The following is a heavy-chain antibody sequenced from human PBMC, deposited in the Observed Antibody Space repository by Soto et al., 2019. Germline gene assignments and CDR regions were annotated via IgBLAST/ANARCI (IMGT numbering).Heavy chain of an antibody. V-gene: IGHV4-4*01. D-gene: IGHD1-26*01. CDR2: IYHAGST. Sequence: TXETLSLTCTVAGLSITNSNWWSWVRLPPAKGLEWIGDIYHAGSTKYNPSLGRRVTISVDTSNNQFALTLTSVTAADTAVYFCARGPPIVGNTTPLDHWGQGTLVTVSS. J-gene: IGHJ4*02. CDR1: GLSITNSNW. CDR3: ARGPPIVGNTTPLDH.